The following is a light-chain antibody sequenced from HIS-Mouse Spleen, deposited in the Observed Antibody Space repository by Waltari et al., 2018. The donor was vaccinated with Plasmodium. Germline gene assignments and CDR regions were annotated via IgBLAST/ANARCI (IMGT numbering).Light chain of an antibody. CDR2: KAS. V-gene: IGKV1-5*03. Sequence: IHMTQSPPPLSASVGDRVTITCRASQSISSWLAWYQQKPGKAPKLLIYKASSLESGVPSRFSGSGSGTEFTLTISSLQPDDFATYYCQQYNSYSWTFGQGTKVEIK. CDR1: QSISSW. CDR3: QQYNSYSWT. J-gene: IGKJ1*01.